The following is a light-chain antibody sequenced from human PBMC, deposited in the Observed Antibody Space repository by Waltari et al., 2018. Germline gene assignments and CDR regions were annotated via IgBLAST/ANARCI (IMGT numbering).Light chain of an antibody. CDR2: DDS. Sequence: SYVLTQPPSVSVALGKTARITCGGNNIGSNSVHWYQLKPGQAPILVIYDDSDRPSGIPERFSGSNSGNTATLTISRVEDGDEADYYCQVWDNSSEHYVFGTGTKVTVL. V-gene: IGLV3-21*04. CDR3: QVWDNSSEHYV. J-gene: IGLJ1*01. CDR1: NIGSNS.